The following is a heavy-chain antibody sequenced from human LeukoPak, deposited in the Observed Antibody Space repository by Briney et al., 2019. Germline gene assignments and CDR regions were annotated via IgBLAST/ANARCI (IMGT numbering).Heavy chain of an antibody. Sequence: GGSLRLSCAASGFTFSSYGMQWVRQAPGKGPEWVAVISDDGTNTYYVDSVKGRFTISRDNSKNTLYLQMNSLRPEDTAVYYCARDRTGDSVCDYWGQGTLVTVSS. CDR1: GFTFSSYG. CDR3: ARDRTGDSVCDY. D-gene: IGHD4-17*01. V-gene: IGHV3-30*03. CDR2: ISDDGTNT. J-gene: IGHJ4*02.